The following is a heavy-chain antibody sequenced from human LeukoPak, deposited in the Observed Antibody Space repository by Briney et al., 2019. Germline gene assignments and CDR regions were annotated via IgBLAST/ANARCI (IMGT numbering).Heavy chain of an antibody. V-gene: IGHV1-69*05. J-gene: IGHJ3*02. D-gene: IGHD6-19*01. CDR3: ARSVAGGGYDAFDI. Sequence: ASVKVSCKASGGTFSSYAISWVRQAPGQGLEWMGRIIPIFGTANYAHKFQGRVTITTDESTSTAYMELSSLRSEDTAVYYCARSVAGGGYDAFDIWGQGTMVTVSS. CDR1: GGTFSSYA. CDR2: IIPIFGTA.